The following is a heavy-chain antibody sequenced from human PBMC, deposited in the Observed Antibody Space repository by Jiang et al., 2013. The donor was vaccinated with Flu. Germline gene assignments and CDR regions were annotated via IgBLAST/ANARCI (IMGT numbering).Heavy chain of an antibody. CDR1: GDSISSYY. V-gene: IGHV4-59*08. Sequence: LLKPSETLSLTCSVSGDSISSYYWSWIRQPPGKGLEWMGYIYYNGKTKYNPSLQSRVSISVDLPKNQFSLNVTSVTAADTAVYYCARQSVRSSWSSWLDPWGQGTLVTVSS. CDR2: IYYNGKT. CDR3: ARQSVRSSWSSWLDP. J-gene: IGHJ5*02. D-gene: IGHD6-13*01.